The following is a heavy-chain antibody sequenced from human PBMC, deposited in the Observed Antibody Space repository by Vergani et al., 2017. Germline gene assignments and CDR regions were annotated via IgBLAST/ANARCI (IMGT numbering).Heavy chain of an antibody. D-gene: IGHD3-10*01. CDR2: INAGNGNT. CDR1: GYTFTSYA. Sequence: QVQLVQSGAEVKKPGSSVKVSCKASGYTFTSYAMHWVRQAPGQRLEWMGWINAGNGNTKYSQKFQGRVTITRDNSASTAYMELSSLRSEDTAVYYCARDREYDYWGQGTLVTVSS. J-gene: IGHJ4*02. CDR3: ARDREYDY. V-gene: IGHV1-3*01.